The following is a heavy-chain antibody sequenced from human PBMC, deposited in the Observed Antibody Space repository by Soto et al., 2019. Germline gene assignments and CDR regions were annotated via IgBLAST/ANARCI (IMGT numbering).Heavy chain of an antibody. Sequence: QVQLVQSGAEVTKPGSSVKVSCKASGGTFSSYAISWVRQAPGQGLEWMGGIIPIFGTANYAQKFQGRVTITADESTSTTYMDLSILRSEDTAVYYCARDRIAARHMDVWGQGTTVTVSS. V-gene: IGHV1-69*01. J-gene: IGHJ6*02. CDR3: ARDRIAARHMDV. D-gene: IGHD6-6*01. CDR1: GGTFSSYA. CDR2: IIPIFGTA.